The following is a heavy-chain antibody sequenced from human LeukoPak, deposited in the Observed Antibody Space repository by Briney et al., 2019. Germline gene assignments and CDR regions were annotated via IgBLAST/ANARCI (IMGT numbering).Heavy chain of an antibody. J-gene: IGHJ3*02. CDR1: GGSISSGDYY. CDR3: ARSSGSYYGLRAFDI. CDR2: IYYSGST. D-gene: IGHD1-26*01. Sequence: SETLSLTCTVSGGSISSGDYYWRWIRQPPGKGLEWIGYIYYSGSTYYNPSLKSRVTISVDTSKNQFSLKLSSVTAADTAVYYCARSSGSYYGLRAFDIWGQGTMVTVSS. V-gene: IGHV4-30-4*08.